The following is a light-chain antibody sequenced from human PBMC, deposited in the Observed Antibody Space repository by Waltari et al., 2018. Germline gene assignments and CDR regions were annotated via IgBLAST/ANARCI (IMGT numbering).Light chain of an antibody. CDR1: NSDVGAYNY. CDR3: CSYAGRYTSV. CDR2: DVD. V-gene: IGLV2-11*01. Sequence: QSALTQPRSVSGSPGQSLTLSCTGTNSDVGAYNYVSWYQQRPGKAPKLVLYDVDKRPSGVPDRFSGSTAGNTASLTISGLQADDEADYYCCSYAGRYTSVFGGGTKVTVL. J-gene: IGLJ2*01.